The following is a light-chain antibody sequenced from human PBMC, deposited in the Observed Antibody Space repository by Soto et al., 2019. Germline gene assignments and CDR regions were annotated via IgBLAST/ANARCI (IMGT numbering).Light chain of an antibody. CDR2: DAS. CDR1: QSVLYRSNNKNY. J-gene: IGKJ5*01. V-gene: IGKV4-1*01. Sequence: VMTQSPDSLAFSLGERATINCKSSQSVLYRSNNKNYLGWYQQKPGKAPKLLIYDASSLETGVPSRFSGSGSGTDFTLTISSLQPEDFATYYCQQYDNRPLIFGQGTRLEIK. CDR3: QQYDNRPLI.